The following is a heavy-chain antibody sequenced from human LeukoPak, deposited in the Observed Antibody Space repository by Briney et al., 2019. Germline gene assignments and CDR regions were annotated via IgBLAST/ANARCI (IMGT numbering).Heavy chain of an antibody. CDR1: GFTFSDYA. CDR2: ISGSVGRT. D-gene: IGHD4-17*01. CDR3: AKGYYADYFFDF. Sequence: GGSLRLSCAASGFTFSDYAMSWVRQAPGKGLEWVSAISGSVGRTPYADSVKGRFTISRDNSKNTLYLQVNSLRAEDTAVYYCAKGYYADYFFDFWGQGTLVTVSS. J-gene: IGHJ4*02. V-gene: IGHV3-23*01.